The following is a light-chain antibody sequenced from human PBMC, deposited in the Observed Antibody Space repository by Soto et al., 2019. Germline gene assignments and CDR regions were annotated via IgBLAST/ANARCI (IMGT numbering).Light chain of an antibody. CDR1: QSVSSN. J-gene: IGKJ1*01. CDR3: QQYNDWPPA. CDR2: EAS. V-gene: IGKV3-15*01. Sequence: EQVMTQSPATLSVSPGARATLSCRASQSVSSNLAWYQQKHGQAPRLLIYEASTRATGVPDRFSGSGYGREFTITISSLQSEDSAVYSGQQYNDWPPAFGQGTKVDNK.